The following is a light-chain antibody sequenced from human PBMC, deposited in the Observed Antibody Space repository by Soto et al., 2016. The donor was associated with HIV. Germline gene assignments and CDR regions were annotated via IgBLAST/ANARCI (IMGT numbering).Light chain of an antibody. CDR1: QSISTW. V-gene: IGKV1-5*03. CDR2: KAS. CDR3: QQYNSPLT. J-gene: IGKJ4*01. Sequence: DIQMTQSPSTLSASVGDRVTITCRASQSISTWWAWYQQKRGKAPKLLIYKASSLESGVPSRFSGRGSGTEFTLTISSLQPDDFATYYCQQYNSPLTFGGGTKVEIK.